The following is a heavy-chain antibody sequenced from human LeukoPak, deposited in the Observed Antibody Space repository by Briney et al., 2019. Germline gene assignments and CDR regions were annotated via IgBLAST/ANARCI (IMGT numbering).Heavy chain of an antibody. CDR3: ARVIVGATTDWFDP. CDR2: IYTSGST. CDR1: GGSISSGSYY. J-gene: IGHJ5*02. Sequence: SETLSLTCTVSGGSISSGSYYWSWIRQPAGKGLEWIGRIYTSGSTNYNPSLKSRVTISVDTSKNQFSLKLSSVTAADTAVYYCARVIVGATTDWFDPWGQGTLVTVSS. D-gene: IGHD1-26*01. V-gene: IGHV4-61*02.